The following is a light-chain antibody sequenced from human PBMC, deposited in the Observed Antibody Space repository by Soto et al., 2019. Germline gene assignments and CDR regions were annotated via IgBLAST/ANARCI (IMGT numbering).Light chain of an antibody. Sequence: EIVLTQSPATLSLSPGARATLSCRASQSVRNDLVWYHQKPGQAPRVLIYSASNRATGIPARFSGSGSGTDFTLTISSLEPEDFAVYYCQQRTNCPPTFGGGTKVEMK. CDR2: SAS. CDR1: QSVRND. V-gene: IGKV3-11*01. CDR3: QQRTNCPPT. J-gene: IGKJ4*02.